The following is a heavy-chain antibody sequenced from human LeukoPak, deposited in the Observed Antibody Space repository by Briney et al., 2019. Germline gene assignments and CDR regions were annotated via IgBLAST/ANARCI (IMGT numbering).Heavy chain of an antibody. CDR2: IYYSGGT. V-gene: IGHV4-31*03. J-gene: IGHJ4*02. CDR1: GGSISSGGYY. CDR3: ARDPGEMATLEVGSFDY. D-gene: IGHD5-24*01. Sequence: SETLSLTCTVSGGSISSGGYYWSWIRQHPGKGLEWIGYIYYSGGTYYNPSLKSRVTISVDTSKNQFSLKLSSVTAADTAVYYCARDPGEMATLEVGSFDYWGQGTLVTVSS.